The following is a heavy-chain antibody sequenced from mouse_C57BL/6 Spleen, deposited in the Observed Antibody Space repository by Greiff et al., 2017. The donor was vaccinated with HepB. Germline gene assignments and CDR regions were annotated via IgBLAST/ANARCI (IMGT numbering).Heavy chain of an antibody. D-gene: IGHD1-1*01. CDR2: IYPGSGST. Sequence: QVQLQQPGAELVKPGASVKMSCKASGYTFTSYWITWVKQRPGQGLEWIGDIYPGSGSTNYNEKFKSKATLTVDTSSSTAYMQLSSLTSEDSAVYYCARGGTTVNPLDYWGQGTTLTVSS. J-gene: IGHJ2*01. CDR1: GYTFTSYW. CDR3: ARGGTTVNPLDY. V-gene: IGHV1-55*01.